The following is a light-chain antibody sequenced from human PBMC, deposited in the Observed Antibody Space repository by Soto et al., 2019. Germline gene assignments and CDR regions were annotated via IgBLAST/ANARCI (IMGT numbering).Light chain of an antibody. CDR3: VAWDDSLNGWV. CDR2: GNS. CDR1: SSNIGSNT. J-gene: IGLJ3*02. Sequence: QSVLTQPPSASGTPGQRVTISCSGSSSNIGSNTVSWYQQLPGTAPKLLIYGNSQRPSGVPDRFSGSKSGTSASLAISGLQSEDEADYYCVAWDDSLNGWVFGGGTKLTVL. V-gene: IGLV1-44*01.